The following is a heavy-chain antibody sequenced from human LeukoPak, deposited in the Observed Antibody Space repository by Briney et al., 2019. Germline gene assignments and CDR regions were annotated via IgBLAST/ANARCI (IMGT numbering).Heavy chain of an antibody. CDR2: ISGSGGST. D-gene: IGHD6-19*01. V-gene: IGHV3-23*01. CDR1: GFTFSSYG. CDR3: AKTYSSGWYGLDY. J-gene: IGHJ4*02. Sequence: GGSLRLSCAASGFTFSSYGMSWVRQAPGKGLEWVSAISGSGGSTYYADSVKGRFTISRDNSKNTLYLQMNSLRAEDTAVYYCAKTYSSGWYGLDYWGQGTLVTVSS.